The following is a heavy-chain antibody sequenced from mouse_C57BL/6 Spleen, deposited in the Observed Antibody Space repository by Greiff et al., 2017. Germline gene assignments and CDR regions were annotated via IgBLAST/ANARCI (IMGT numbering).Heavy chain of an antibody. CDR3: APNWDAIYFDY. V-gene: IGHV1-82*01. CDR2: IYPGDGDT. CDR1: GYAFSSSW. Sequence: QVQLKQSGPELVKPGASVKISCKASGYAFSSSWMNWVKQRPGKGLEWIGRIYPGDGDTNYNGKFKGKATLTADKSSSTAYMQLSSLTSEDSAVYFCAPNWDAIYFDYWGQGTTLTFSS. D-gene: IGHD4-1*01. J-gene: IGHJ2*01.